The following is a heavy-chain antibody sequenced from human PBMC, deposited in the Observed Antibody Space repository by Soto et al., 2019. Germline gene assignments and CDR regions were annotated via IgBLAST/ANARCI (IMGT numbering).Heavy chain of an antibody. D-gene: IGHD3-16*01. J-gene: IGHJ4*02. CDR2: IYYTGNT. CDR1: GGSMSPSY. Sequence: QVRLQESGPGLVEPSETLSLTCTVSGGSMSPSYWNWVRQPPGKRLEWIGCIYYTGNTYYNPSLKSRVTISRDTSKNQFSLEVTSVTAADTAMYYCAAGLDHNKVGYWGQGTLVTVSS. CDR3: AAGLDHNKVGY. V-gene: IGHV4-59*01.